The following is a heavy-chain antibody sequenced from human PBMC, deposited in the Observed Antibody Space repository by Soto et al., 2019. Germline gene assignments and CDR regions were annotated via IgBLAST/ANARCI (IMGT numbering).Heavy chain of an antibody. CDR3: ARDRAYGGYDY. D-gene: IGHD5-12*01. V-gene: IGHV3-74*01. CDR2: INSDGRST. CDR1: GFTFRSYW. J-gene: IGHJ4*02. Sequence: GGSLRLSCAASGFTFRSYWMHWVRQSPGKGLVWVSRINSDGRSTSSADSVKGRFTISRDNAQNTLYLQMNSLRAEETDVYYCARDRAYGGYDYWGQGTLVTVSS.